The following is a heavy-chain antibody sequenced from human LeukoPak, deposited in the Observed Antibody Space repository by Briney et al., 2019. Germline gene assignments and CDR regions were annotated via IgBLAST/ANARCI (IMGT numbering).Heavy chain of an antibody. V-gene: IGHV3-23*01. CDR2: ISNSGGST. J-gene: IGHJ4*02. CDR1: GFTFNIYA. Sequence: GGPLRLFCAPSGFTFNIYAMRCARPAPGKGLEWVSAISNSGGSTYYAVSVKGRFTISRDNSKNTLYLQMNSVRAEDTAVYYCAGRSRSGGIVGATGYWGQGTLVTVSS. D-gene: IGHD1-26*01. CDR3: AGRSRSGGIVGATGY.